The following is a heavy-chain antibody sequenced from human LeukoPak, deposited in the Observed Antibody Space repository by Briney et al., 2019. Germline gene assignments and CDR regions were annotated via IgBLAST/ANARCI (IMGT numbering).Heavy chain of an antibody. D-gene: IGHD2-2*01. Sequence: ASVKVSCKASGGTFSSYAISWVRQAPGQGLEWMGGIIPIFGTRNYAQKFQGRVTITADKSTSTAYMELSSPRSEDTAVYYCARGPSPWGVGTAGPGLHLRGWDWFDPWGQGTLVTVSS. J-gene: IGHJ5*02. CDR1: GGTFSSYA. V-gene: IGHV1-69*06. CDR3: ARGPSPWGVGTAGPGLHLRGWDWFDP. CDR2: IIPIFGTR.